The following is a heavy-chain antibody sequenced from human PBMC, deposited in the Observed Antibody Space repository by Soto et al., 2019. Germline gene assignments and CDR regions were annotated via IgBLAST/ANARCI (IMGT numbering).Heavy chain of an antibody. V-gene: IGHV5-51*01. CDR2: VYPGDSDT. Sequence: PGESLKISCEGSGYSFSSHWIGWVRQMPGKGLEWMGIVYPGDSDTRYSPSFQGQVTISADKSISTAYLQWSSLRASDTAMYYCASCSSGYFYFGSWGQGXMVTVCS. D-gene: IGHD3-22*01. CDR3: ASCSSGYFYFGS. J-gene: IGHJ4*02. CDR1: GYSFSSHW.